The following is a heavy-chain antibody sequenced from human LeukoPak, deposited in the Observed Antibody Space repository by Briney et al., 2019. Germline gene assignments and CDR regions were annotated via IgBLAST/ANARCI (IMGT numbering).Heavy chain of an antibody. CDR3: ARDPAYGALDI. CDR1: GFTFSSYS. Sequence: PGGSLRLSCAASGFTFSSYSMNWVRQAPGKGLEWVAIINPDGSQRSFVDSVKGRFAISRDNAKNSLYLQMNSLSAEDTAVYYCARDPAYGALDIWGQGTTVTVSS. J-gene: IGHJ3*02. V-gene: IGHV3-7*01. CDR2: INPDGSQR. D-gene: IGHD2-21*01.